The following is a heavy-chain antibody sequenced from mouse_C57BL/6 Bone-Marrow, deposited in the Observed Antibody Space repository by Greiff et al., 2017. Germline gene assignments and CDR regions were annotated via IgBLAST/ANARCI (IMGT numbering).Heavy chain of an antibody. CDR3: ARDSIVGSHAMDY. CDR2: IYYSGTI. J-gene: IGHJ4*01. V-gene: IGHV3-5*01. D-gene: IGHD1-1*01. CDR1: GISITTGNYR. Sequence: DVKLQESGPGLVKPSQTVFLTCTVTGISITTGNYRWSWIRQFPGNKLEWIGYIYYSGTITYNPSLTSRTTITRDTPKNQFFLEMNSLTAEDTATYYCARDSIVGSHAMDYWGQGTSVTVSS.